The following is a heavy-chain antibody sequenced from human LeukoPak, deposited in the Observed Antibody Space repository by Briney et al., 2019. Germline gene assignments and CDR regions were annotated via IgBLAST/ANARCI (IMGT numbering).Heavy chain of an antibody. V-gene: IGHV3-30*02. Sequence: PGGSLRLSCAASGFTFSSYGMHWVRQAPGKGLEWVAFIRYDGSNKYYADSVKGRFTISRDNSKNTLYLQMNSLRAEDTAVYYCAKVGSYGTHYYYYYMDVWGKGTTVTISS. CDR2: IRYDGSNK. D-gene: IGHD5-18*01. CDR3: AKVGSYGTHYYYYYMDV. J-gene: IGHJ6*03. CDR1: GFTFSSYG.